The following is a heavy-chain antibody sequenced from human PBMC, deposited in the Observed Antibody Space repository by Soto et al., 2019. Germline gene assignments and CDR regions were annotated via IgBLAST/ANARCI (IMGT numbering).Heavy chain of an antibody. Sequence: EVQLVQSGAEVKKPGESLRISCKGSGYSFTSYWISWVRQMPGKGLEWMGRIDPSDSYTNYSPSFQGHVTISADKSISTAYLQWSSLKASDTAMYYCARVQSGVWSGYHGAFDIWGQGTMVTVSS. CDR1: GYSFTSYW. CDR2: IDPSDSYT. V-gene: IGHV5-10-1*03. J-gene: IGHJ3*02. CDR3: ARVQSGVWSGYHGAFDI. D-gene: IGHD3-3*01.